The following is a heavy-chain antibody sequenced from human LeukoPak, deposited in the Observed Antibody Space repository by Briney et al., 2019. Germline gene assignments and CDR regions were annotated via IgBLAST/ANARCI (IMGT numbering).Heavy chain of an antibody. V-gene: IGHV3-23*01. J-gene: IGHJ5*02. CDR2: IRHSGVDS. CDR3: ARGDGWFDP. CDR1: RFSFSDYT. Sequence: QAGGSLRLSCAASRFSFSDYTMSWVRQLPGKGLEWVSGIRHSGVDSSYADSVKGRFTISRDNSKNTLYLQMNSLRAEDTAVYYCARGDGWFDPWGQGTLVTVSS.